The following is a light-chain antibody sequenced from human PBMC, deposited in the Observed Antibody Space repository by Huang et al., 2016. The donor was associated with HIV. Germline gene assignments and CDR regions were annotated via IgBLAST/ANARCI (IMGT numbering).Light chain of an antibody. CDR3: MQALQTPLT. CDR1: QSLLHSNGYKC. V-gene: IGKV2-28*01. J-gene: IGKJ4*01. CDR2: LVS. Sequence: DIVMTQSPLSLPVIPGEPASISCRSSQSLLHSNGYKCLNWYLQKPGQSPQLLVYLVSNRSSGVPDRFSGSGSGTDCTLKISRVQAEDFGVYYCMQALQTPLTFGGGTRVEIK.